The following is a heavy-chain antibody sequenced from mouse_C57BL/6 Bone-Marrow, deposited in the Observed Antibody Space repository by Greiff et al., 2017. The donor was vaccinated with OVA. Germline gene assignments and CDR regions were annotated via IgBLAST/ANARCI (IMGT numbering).Heavy chain of an antibody. J-gene: IGHJ2*01. Sequence: EVQLLQSGPELVKPGASVKISCKASGYSFTGYYMNWVKQSPEKSLEWIGEINPSTGGNTYNQKFKAKATLTVDKSSSTAYMQHKSLTSEDSAVYYCARLYDGYYSDYWGQGTTLTVSA. D-gene: IGHD2-3*01. V-gene: IGHV1-42*01. CDR2: INPSTGGN. CDR3: ARLYDGYYSDY. CDR1: GYSFTGYY.